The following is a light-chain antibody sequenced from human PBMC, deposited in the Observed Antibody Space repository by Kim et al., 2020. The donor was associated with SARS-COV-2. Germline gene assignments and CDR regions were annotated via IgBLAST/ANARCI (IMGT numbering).Light chain of an antibody. CDR3: QSCDSSTVV. J-gene: IGLJ2*01. CDR2: EDN. V-gene: IGLV6-57*03. Sequence: GKTVTISCTRSGGSIASNYVQWYQQRPGSAPATVIYEDNQRPSGVPDRFSGSIDSSSNSASLTISGLKTEDEADYYCQSCDSSTVVFGGGTQLTVL. CDR1: GGSIASNY.